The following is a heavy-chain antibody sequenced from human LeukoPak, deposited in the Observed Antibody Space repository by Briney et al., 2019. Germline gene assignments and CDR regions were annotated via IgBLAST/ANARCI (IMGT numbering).Heavy chain of an antibody. CDR2: IVVGSGNT. V-gene: IGHV1-58*02. Sequence: SVKVSCKASGFTFTSSAMQWVRQARGQRLEWIGWIVVGSGNTNYAQKFQERVTITRDMSTSTAYMELSSLRSEDTAVYYCAAEQQLVRGLNGMDVWGQGTTVTVSS. CDR1: GFTFTSSA. J-gene: IGHJ6*02. CDR3: AAEQQLVRGLNGMDV. D-gene: IGHD6-13*01.